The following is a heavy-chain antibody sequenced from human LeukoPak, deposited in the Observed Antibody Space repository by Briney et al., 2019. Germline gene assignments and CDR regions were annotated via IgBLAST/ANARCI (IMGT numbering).Heavy chain of an antibody. V-gene: IGHV3-74*01. CDR2: INSDGSST. Sequence: GGSLRLSCAAAGFTFSSYWMHWVRHAPGKGLVWVSRINSDGSSTSYADSVKGRFTISRDNAKTTLYLQMNSLRAEDTAVYYCARDRDYASFDYWGQGTLVTVSS. CDR1: GFTFSSYW. D-gene: IGHD4-17*01. J-gene: IGHJ4*02. CDR3: ARDRDYASFDY.